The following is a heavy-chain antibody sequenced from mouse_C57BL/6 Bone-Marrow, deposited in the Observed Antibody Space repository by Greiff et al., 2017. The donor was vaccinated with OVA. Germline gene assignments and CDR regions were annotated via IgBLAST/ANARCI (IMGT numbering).Heavy chain of an antibody. V-gene: IGHV1-82*01. CDR3: ASYSGSMNFDV. CDR1: GYAFSSSW. J-gene: IGHJ1*03. D-gene: IGHD1-1*01. Sequence: QVQLQQSGPELVKPGASVKISCKASGYAFSSSWMNWVKQRPGKGLEWIGRIYPGDGDTNYNGKFKGKATLTADKSSSTAYMQLSSLTSEDSAVYFCASYSGSMNFDVWGTGTTVTVSS. CDR2: IYPGDGDT.